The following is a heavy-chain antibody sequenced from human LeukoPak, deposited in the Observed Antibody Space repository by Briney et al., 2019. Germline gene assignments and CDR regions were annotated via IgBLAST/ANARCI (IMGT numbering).Heavy chain of an antibody. J-gene: IGHJ4*02. V-gene: IGHV3-48*02. CDR2: ISSGSITI. CDR1: GFTFSSDS. D-gene: IGHD3-3*01. CDR3: ARDSHFQTRSGYYFDY. Sequence: GGSLRLSCAASGFTFSSDSMNWVRQAPGKGLEWVSYISSGSITIYYADSVKGRFTISRDNAKNSLYLQMNSLRDEDTAVYYCARDSHFQTRSGYYFDYWGQGTLVTVSS.